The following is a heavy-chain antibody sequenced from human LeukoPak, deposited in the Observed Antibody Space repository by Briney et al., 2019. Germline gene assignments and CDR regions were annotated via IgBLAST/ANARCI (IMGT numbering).Heavy chain of an antibody. CDR1: GFTFDDYA. D-gene: IGHD3-10*01. J-gene: IGHJ5*02. CDR3: AKDPRPFGELFFGWFDP. CDR2: ISWNSGSI. V-gene: IGHV3-9*03. Sequence: GGSLRLSCAASGFTFDDYAMHWVRQAPGKGLEWVSGISWNSGSIGYADSVKGRFTISRDNAKNSLYLQMNSLRAEDMALYYCAKDPRPFGELFFGWFDPWGQGTLVTVSS.